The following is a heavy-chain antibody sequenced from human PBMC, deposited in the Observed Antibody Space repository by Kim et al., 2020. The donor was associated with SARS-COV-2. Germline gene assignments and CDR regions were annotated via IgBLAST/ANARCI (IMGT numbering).Heavy chain of an antibody. CDR2: EQ. V-gene: IGHV3-7*01. Sequence: EQNDVDSVRGRFTISRDNTKNSVYLQMNSLRVEDTAVYYCARDRGYCSYDYWGQGTPVSVSS. D-gene: IGHD1-26*01. CDR3: ARDRGYCSYDY. J-gene: IGHJ4*02.